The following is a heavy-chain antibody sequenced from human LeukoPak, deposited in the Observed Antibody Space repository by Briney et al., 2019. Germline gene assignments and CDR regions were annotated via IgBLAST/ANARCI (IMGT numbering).Heavy chain of an antibody. CDR3: ARVGSAWYAWDY. J-gene: IGHJ4*02. D-gene: IGHD6-19*01. Sequence: PGGSLRLSCAASGFTFSSYWMSWVRQAPGKGLEWVANIKEDGSEKYYVDSVKGRFTISRDNAKNSLYLQMNSLRAEDTAVFFCARVGSAWYAWDYWGQGTLVTVSS. V-gene: IGHV3-7*01. CDR1: GFTFSSYW. CDR2: IKEDGSEK.